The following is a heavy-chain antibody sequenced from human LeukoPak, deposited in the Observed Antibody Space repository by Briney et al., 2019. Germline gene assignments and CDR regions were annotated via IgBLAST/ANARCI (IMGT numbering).Heavy chain of an antibody. CDR2: ISGSGGST. V-gene: IGHV3-23*01. D-gene: IGHD3-16*01. CDR1: GFTFSSYA. Sequence: PGGSLRLSCAASGFTFSSYAMSWVRQAPGKGLEWVSAISGSGGSTYYADSVKGRFTISRDNSKNTLYLQMNSLRAEDTAVYYCAKDGGLGTQGGYFDYWGQGTLVTVSS. J-gene: IGHJ4*02. CDR3: AKDGGLGTQGGYFDY.